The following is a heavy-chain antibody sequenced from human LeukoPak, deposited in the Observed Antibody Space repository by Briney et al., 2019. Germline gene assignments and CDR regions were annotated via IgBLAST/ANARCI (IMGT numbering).Heavy chain of an antibody. CDR1: GFTFSSYA. V-gene: IGHV3-30*04. J-gene: IGHJ4*02. CDR3: ARDWYSSSSGYYDY. Sequence: GGSLRLSCAASGFTFSSYAMHWVRQAPGKGLEWVAVISYDGSNKYYADSVKGRFTISRDNSKNTLYLQMNSLRAEDTAVYYCARDWYSSSSGYYDYWGQGTLVTVSS. D-gene: IGHD6-6*01. CDR2: ISYDGSNK.